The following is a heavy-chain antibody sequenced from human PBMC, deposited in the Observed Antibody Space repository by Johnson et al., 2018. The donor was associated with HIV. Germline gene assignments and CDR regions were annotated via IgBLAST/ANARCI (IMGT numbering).Heavy chain of an antibody. Sequence: EQLVESGGGLAQPGGSLRLSCAASGITVSSNYMSWVRQAPGKGLAWVSVLFTVGDVYYADSVKGRFTISRDNSKNILYLQMNSVRAEDTAVYYCARGRPNYYDSSGRYVPVAFDIWGQGTMVTVSS. CDR1: GITVSSNY. CDR3: ARGRPNYYDSSGRYVPVAFDI. J-gene: IGHJ3*02. CDR2: LFTVGDV. V-gene: IGHV3-66*01. D-gene: IGHD3-22*01.